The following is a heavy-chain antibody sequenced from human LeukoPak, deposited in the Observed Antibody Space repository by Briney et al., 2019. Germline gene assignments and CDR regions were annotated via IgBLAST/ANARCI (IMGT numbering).Heavy chain of an antibody. J-gene: IGHJ4*02. V-gene: IGHV4-39*07. D-gene: IGHD5-12*01. Sequence: SETLSLTCTVSGDSISGSSFHWGWIRQPPGKGLEWIGSMYYSGSGYFNPSLKSRVTISLDTSKNQFSLKLSSVTAADTAMYYCARVSGYDWESFYDYWGQGSLVTASS. CDR1: GDSISGSSFH. CDR3: ARVSGYDWESFYDY. CDR2: MYYSGSG.